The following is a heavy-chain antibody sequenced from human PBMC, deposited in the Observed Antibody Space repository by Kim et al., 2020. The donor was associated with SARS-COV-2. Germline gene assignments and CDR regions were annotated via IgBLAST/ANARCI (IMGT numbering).Heavy chain of an antibody. D-gene: IGHD3-10*01. V-gene: IGHV3-23*01. CDR2: ISGHGSNT. CDR3: AKDLVGAGNYYNFIDC. CDR1: GFPFSNYA. J-gene: IGHJ4*02. Sequence: GGSLRLSCAASGFPFSNYAMSWVRQAPGKGLEWVSAISGHGSNTYYADSMKGRFTISRDKSKSMLFLQMNSLRGEDTAVYYCAKDLVGAGNYYNFIDCWGQGTLVTVSS.